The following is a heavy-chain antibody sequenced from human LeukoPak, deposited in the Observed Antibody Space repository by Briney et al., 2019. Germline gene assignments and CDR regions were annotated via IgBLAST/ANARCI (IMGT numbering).Heavy chain of an antibody. V-gene: IGHV4-61*02. CDR3: ARDSSSSGYFQH. J-gene: IGHJ1*01. CDR1: GGSISSGSYY. Sequence: SETLSLTCTVSGGSISSGSYYWSWIRQPAGKGLEWIGRIYTSGSTNYNPSLKSRVTISVDTSKNQFSLKLSSVTAADTGEYYCARDSSSSGYFQHWGQGTLVT. D-gene: IGHD6-6*01. CDR2: IYTSGST.